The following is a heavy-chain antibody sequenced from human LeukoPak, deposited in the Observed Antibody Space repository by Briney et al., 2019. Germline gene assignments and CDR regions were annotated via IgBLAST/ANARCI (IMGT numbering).Heavy chain of an antibody. CDR1: GYTFSIYG. J-gene: IGHJ4*02. V-gene: IGHV1-18*01. CDR2: ISAYNGNA. D-gene: IGHD4-23*01. Sequence: ASVKVSCKASGYTFSIYGFSWVRQAPGQGLEWVGWISAYNGNADYAQKFQGRVTTTTDTSTSTAHMELRSLRSDDTAVYYCARQGYSGHSQGAADYWGQGTLVTVSS. CDR3: ARQGYSGHSQGAADY.